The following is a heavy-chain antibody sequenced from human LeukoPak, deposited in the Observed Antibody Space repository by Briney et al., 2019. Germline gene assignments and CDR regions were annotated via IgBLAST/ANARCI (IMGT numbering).Heavy chain of an antibody. J-gene: IGHJ5*02. CDR1: GGSIRNDY. V-gene: IGHV4-59*08. CDR3: ARHRPGERRFDP. CDR2: INYSGST. D-gene: IGHD3-16*01. Sequence: SETLSLTCAVSGGSIRNDYWSWIRQPPGKGLEWIAYINYSGSTSYNPSLESRVTISVDTSKNLFPLKFTSVTAADTAVYYCARHRPGERRFDPWGQGTLVTVSS.